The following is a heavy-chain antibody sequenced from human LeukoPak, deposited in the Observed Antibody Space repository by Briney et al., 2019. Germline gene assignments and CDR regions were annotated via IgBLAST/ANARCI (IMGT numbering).Heavy chain of an antibody. Sequence: SETLSLTCTVSGGSISSGSYYWSWIRQPAGKGLEWIGRIYTSGSTNYNPSLKSRVTISVDTSKNQFSLKLSSVTAADTAVYYCARSLVRGVNDYWGQGTLVTVSS. D-gene: IGHD3-10*01. CDR2: IYTSGST. V-gene: IGHV4-61*02. CDR1: GGSISSGSYY. J-gene: IGHJ4*02. CDR3: ARSLVRGVNDY.